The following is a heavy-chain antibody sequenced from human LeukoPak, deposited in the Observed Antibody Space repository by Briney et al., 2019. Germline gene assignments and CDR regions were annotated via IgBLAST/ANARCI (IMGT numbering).Heavy chain of an antibody. CDR1: GFTFSTYA. CDR3: AKEMGHYDFWSGYYTGQKYYFDY. Sequence: PGGSLRLSCAASGFTFSTYAMSWVRQAPGKGLEWVTAISGSRGSTYYADSVKGRFTISRDNSKNTLYLQMNSLRAEDTAVYYCAKEMGHYDFWSGYYTGQKYYFDYWGQGTLVTVSS. D-gene: IGHD3-3*01. V-gene: IGHV3-23*01. CDR2: ISGSRGST. J-gene: IGHJ4*02.